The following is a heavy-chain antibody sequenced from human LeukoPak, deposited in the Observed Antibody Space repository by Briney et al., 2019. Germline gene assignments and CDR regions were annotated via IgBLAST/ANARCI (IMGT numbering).Heavy chain of an antibody. Sequence: GGSLRLSCAASGFTVSSNYMTWVRQAPGKGLEWVSVIYSGGNTYYADSVKGRFTISRDNSKNTLYLQMNSLRAEDTAVYYCARDARWCGNNSSCYSWGQGTLVTVSS. CDR1: GFTVSSNY. D-gene: IGHD6-25*01. J-gene: IGHJ4*02. CDR2: IYSGGNT. CDR3: ARDARWCGNNSSCYS. V-gene: IGHV3-53*01.